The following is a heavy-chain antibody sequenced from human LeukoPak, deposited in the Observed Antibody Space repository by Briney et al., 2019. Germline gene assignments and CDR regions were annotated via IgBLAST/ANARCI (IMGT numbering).Heavy chain of an antibody. D-gene: IGHD3-10*01. CDR2: IYYSGST. V-gene: IGHV4-39*07. J-gene: IGHJ4*02. CDR1: GGSISSSSYY. CDR3: ARVPYYYGSGSFSY. Sequence: PSETLSLTCTVSGGSISSSSYYWGWIRQPPGKGLEWIGSIYYSGSTYYNPSLKSRVTISIDTSQNHFSLKVTPVTAADTAVYYCARVPYYYGSGSFSYWGQGTLVTVSS.